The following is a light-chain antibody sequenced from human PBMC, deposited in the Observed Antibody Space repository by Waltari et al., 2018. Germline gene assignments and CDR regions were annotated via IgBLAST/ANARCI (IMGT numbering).Light chain of an antibody. V-gene: IGLV3-19*01. J-gene: IGLJ1*01. Sequence: SSELTQDPAVSVALGQTVRITCQGDSLRSYYASSYQQKPGQAPVLVIYGKNNRPSGIPDRFSGSSSGNTASLTITGAQAEDEADYYCNSRDSSGNPPYVFGTGTKVTVL. CDR3: NSRDSSGNPPYV. CDR1: SLRSYY. CDR2: GKN.